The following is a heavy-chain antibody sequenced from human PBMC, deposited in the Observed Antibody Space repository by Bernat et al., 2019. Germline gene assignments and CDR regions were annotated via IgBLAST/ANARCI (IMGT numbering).Heavy chain of an antibody. Sequence: QLQLQESGPGLVKPSETLSLTCTVSGASISSSNYYWGWIRQPPGKGLEWIGSIYYSGSTYYNPPLKSRVTISVDTSKNQFSLKLSSVTAADTAVYYCARFTVTSKPYYYYYYMDVWGKGTTVTVSS. CDR3: ARFTVTSKPYYYYYYMDV. J-gene: IGHJ6*03. CDR1: GASISSSNYY. D-gene: IGHD4-11*01. V-gene: IGHV4-39*07. CDR2: IYYSGST.